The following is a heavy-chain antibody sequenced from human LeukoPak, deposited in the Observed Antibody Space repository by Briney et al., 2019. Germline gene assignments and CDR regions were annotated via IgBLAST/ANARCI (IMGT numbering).Heavy chain of an antibody. CDR1: GFTFSSYA. V-gene: IGHV3-23*01. CDR2: ISGSGGST. J-gene: IGHJ5*02. CDR3: AKLAGGYCSGGSCYPPRTYNWFDP. Sequence: GGSLRLSCPACGFTFSSYAMSWVRQAPAKGLEGVSAISGSGGSTYYADSAKGRFTISRDNSKNTLYLQINSLRAEDKAVYYCAKLAGGYCSGGSCYPPRTYNWFDPWGQGTLVTVSS. D-gene: IGHD2-15*01.